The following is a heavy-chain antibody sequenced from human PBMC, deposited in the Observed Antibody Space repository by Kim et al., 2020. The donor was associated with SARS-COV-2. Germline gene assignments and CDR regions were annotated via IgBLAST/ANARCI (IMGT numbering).Heavy chain of an antibody. CDR3: AKTYQLLQTVGAFDI. CDR1: GFTFSSYA. J-gene: IGHJ3*02. Sequence: GGSLRLSCAASGFTFSSYAMHWVRQAPGKGLEWVAVISYDGSNKYYADSVKGRFTISRDNSKNTLYLQMNSLRAEDTAVYYCAKTYQLLQTVGAFDIWGQGTMVTVSS. CDR2: ISYDGSNK. D-gene: IGHD2-2*01. V-gene: IGHV3-30-3*01.